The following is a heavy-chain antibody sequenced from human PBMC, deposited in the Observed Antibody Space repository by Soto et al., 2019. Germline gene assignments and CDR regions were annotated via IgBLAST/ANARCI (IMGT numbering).Heavy chain of an antibody. CDR3: ARGGVSTRTFDY. V-gene: IGHV5-51*01. CDR1: GYNFAGYW. Sequence: GESLKISCKGSGYNFAGYWIAWVRQMPGKGLELMGIIYLSDSDTRYRPSFQGQVTISAGKSISSAYLQWSSLRASDTAMYYCARGGVSTRTFDYWGQGTPVTVSS. CDR2: IYLSDSDT. J-gene: IGHJ4*02. D-gene: IGHD3-3*01.